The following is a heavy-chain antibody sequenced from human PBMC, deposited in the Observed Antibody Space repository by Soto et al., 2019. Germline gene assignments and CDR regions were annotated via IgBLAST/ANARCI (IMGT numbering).Heavy chain of an antibody. CDR1: GGXXXXXY. Sequence: QVQLQESGPGLVKPSETLSLTCTVSGGXXXXXYXXXXRQPAGKGLEWIGRIYSGGRNNYNPSLKSRVTRSVDTSKNQFSLXLXXXXAXXTXXXXXXXGSSRXDYWGQGTLVTVSS. CDR2: IYSGGRN. D-gene: IGHD6-13*01. V-gene: IGHV4-4*07. CDR3: XXGSSRXDY. J-gene: IGHJ4*02.